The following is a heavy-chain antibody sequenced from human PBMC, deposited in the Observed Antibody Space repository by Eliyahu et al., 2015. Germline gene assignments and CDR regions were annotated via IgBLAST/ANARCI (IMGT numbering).Heavy chain of an antibody. J-gene: IGHJ5*02. V-gene: IGHV3-11*01. Sequence: QVQLVESGGGLVKPGGSLRLSCAASGLAFSDYYMXWIRQAPGKGLGWVSYISDSGATTYYADSVAGRFTISRDDAKNSLDLQMNSLRAEDTAVYFCARFGKYGDFDLWGQGTLVTVSS. CDR2: ISDSGATT. D-gene: IGHD4-17*01. CDR3: ARFGKYGDFDL. CDR1: GLAFSDYY.